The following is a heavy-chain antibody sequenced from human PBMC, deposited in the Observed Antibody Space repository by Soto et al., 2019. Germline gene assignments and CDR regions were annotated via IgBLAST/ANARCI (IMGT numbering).Heavy chain of an antibody. Sequence: GGSLRLSCAASGFTFSSYGMHWVRQAPGKGLEWVAVIWYDGSNKYYADSVKGRFTISRDNSKNTLYLQMNSLRAEDTAVYYCARGGCDSGSYFNWFDPWGQGTLVTVSS. J-gene: IGHJ5*02. CDR2: IWYDGSNK. CDR3: ARGGCDSGSYFNWFDP. CDR1: GFTFSSYG. V-gene: IGHV3-33*01. D-gene: IGHD1-26*01.